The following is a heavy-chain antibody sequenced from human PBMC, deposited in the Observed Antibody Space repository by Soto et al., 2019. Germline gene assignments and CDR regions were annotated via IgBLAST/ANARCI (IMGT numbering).Heavy chain of an antibody. Sequence: EVQLVQSGGGLVQPGGSLRLSCAASGFTFSDHYMDWVRQAPGKGLEWVGRGRNKANSYTTEYAASVKGRFTVSRDDSKNLLFLQLNSLNTEDTAVYYCTRGGTSQNSHSGHMAVWGQGPTVTGSS. CDR1: GFTFSDHY. J-gene: IGHJ6*02. D-gene: IGHD2-15*01. CDR2: GRNKANSYTT. CDR3: TRGGTSQNSHSGHMAV. V-gene: IGHV3-72*01.